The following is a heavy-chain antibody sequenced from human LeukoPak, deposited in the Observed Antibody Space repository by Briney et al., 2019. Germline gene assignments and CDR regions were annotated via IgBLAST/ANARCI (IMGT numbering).Heavy chain of an antibody. Sequence: SETLSLTCAVYGGSFSGYYWSWIRQPPGKGPEWIGEINHSGSTNYNPSLKSRVTISVDTSKNQFSLKLSSVTAADTAVYYCARESSSWFSKPLWGQGTLVTVSS. J-gene: IGHJ4*02. CDR3: ARESSSWFSKPL. D-gene: IGHD6-13*01. CDR2: INHSGST. V-gene: IGHV4-34*01. CDR1: GGSFSGYY.